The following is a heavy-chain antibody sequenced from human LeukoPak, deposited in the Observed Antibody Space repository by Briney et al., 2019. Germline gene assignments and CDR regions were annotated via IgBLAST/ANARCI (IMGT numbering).Heavy chain of an antibody. D-gene: IGHD2-2*01. Sequence: GASVKVSCKASGGTFSSYAISWVRQAPGQGLEWMGGIIPIFGTANYAQKFQGRVTITADESTSTAYMELSSLRSEDTAVYYCARVGSFFCSSTSCAYFDYWGQGTLVTVSS. CDR3: ARVGSFFCSSTSCAYFDY. CDR2: IIPIFGTA. CDR1: GGTFSSYA. V-gene: IGHV1-69*13. J-gene: IGHJ4*02.